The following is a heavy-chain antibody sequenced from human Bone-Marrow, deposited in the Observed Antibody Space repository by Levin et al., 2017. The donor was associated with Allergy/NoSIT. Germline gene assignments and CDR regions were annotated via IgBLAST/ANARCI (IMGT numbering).Heavy chain of an antibody. CDR3: TRGLMIGASKMFDL. D-gene: IGHD3-22*01. V-gene: IGHV1-2*02. CDR2: IIPNSGGT. J-gene: IGHJ5*02. CDR1: GYTFSVYW. Sequence: ASVKVSCKASGYTFSVYWIHWVRHVPGEGLEWMGWIIPNSGGTNYAQKFQCRVTMTRDTSINTVYMELTGLTSDDAAVYYCTRGLMIGASKMFDLWGQGTLVTVSS.